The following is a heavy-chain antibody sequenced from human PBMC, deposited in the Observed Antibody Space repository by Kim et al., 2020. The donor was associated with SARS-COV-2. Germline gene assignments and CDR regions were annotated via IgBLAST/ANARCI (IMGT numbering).Heavy chain of an antibody. CDR3: ARDAGYYDILTGYQI. CDR1: GFTFSSYS. CDR2: ISSSSSYI. V-gene: IGHV3-21*01. D-gene: IGHD3-9*01. J-gene: IGHJ4*02. Sequence: GGSLRLSCAASGFTFSSYSMNWVRQAPGKGLEWVSSISSSSSYIYYADSVKGRFTISRDNAKNSLYLQMNSLRAEDTAVYYCARDAGYYDILTGYQIWGQGTLVTVSS.